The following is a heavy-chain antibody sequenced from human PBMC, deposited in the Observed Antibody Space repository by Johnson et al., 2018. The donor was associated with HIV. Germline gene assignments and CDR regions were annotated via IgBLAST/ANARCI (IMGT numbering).Heavy chain of an antibody. V-gene: IGHV3-66*01. CDR1: GFTVNSNY. CDR2: IYSGGST. CDR3: TRVRMTPPVGAFDI. D-gene: IGHD1-14*01. Sequence: VQLVESGGGLVQPGGSLRLSCTASGFTVNSNYMSWVRQAPGKGLEWVSVIYSGGSTYYADSVKGRFTISRDNSKNTLYLQMNSLRAEDTALYYCTRVRMTPPVGAFDIWGQGTMVTVSS. J-gene: IGHJ3*02.